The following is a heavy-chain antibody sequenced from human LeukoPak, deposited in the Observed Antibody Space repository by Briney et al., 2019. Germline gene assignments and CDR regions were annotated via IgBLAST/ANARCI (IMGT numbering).Heavy chain of an antibody. CDR2: ISAYNGNT. Sequence: EASVKVSCKASGYTFTSYGISWVRQAPGQGLEWMGWISAYNGNTNYAQKLQGRVTMTTDTSTSTAYMELRSLRSNDTAVYYCARGRDGDGYNYVFDYWGQGTLVTVSS. D-gene: IGHD5-24*01. CDR1: GYTFTSYG. CDR3: ARGRDGDGYNYVFDY. V-gene: IGHV1-18*01. J-gene: IGHJ4*02.